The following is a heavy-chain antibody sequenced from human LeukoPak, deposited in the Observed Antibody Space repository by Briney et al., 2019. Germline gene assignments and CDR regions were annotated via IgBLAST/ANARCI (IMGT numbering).Heavy chain of an antibody. CDR3: AKEYCSNSVCHSLDY. J-gene: IGHJ4*02. D-gene: IGHD2-8*01. CDR2: ISYDGSNN. V-gene: IGHV3-30*18. Sequence: GRSLRLSCAASGFTFSSSGMHWVRQAPGKGLEWVAVISYDGSNNYYADSVKGRFTFSRDNSKNTLYLQMNSLRAEDTAVYYCAKEYCSNSVCHSLDYWGQGILVTVSS. CDR1: GFTFSSSG.